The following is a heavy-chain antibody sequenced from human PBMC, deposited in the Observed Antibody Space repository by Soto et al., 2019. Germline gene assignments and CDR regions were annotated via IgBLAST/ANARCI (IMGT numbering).Heavy chain of an antibody. CDR3: TRDSYRPDSSGTYYYYGMDV. CDR1: KFTFSNYW. J-gene: IGHJ6*02. D-gene: IGHD3-10*01. CDR2: ISPDGSAA. Sequence: GGSLRLSCAASKFTFSNYWMHWVRQAPGTGLVWVSRISPDGSAAAYADSVRGRFTISRDNAKNTLSLQMNSLRAEDTAVYYCTRDSYRPDSSGTYYYYGMDVWGQGTTVTVSS. V-gene: IGHV3-74*01.